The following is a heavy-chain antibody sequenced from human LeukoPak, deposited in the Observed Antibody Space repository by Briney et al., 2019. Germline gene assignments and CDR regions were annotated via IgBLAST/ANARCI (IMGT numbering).Heavy chain of an antibody. CDR2: ISGSGGST. CDR1: GFTFNSYA. D-gene: IGHD6-19*01. J-gene: IGHJ4*02. Sequence: GGSLRLSCAASGFTFNSYAMSWVRQAPGKGLEWVSAISGSGGSTYYADSVKGRFTISRDNSKNTPYLQMNSLRAEDTAVYYCAKTYSSGWFLGDYFDYWGQGTLVTVSS. V-gene: IGHV3-23*01. CDR3: AKTYSSGWFLGDYFDY.